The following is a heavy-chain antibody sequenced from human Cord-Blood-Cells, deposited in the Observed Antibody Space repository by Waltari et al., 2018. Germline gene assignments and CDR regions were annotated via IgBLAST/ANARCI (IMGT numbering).Heavy chain of an antibody. D-gene: IGHD6-19*01. CDR3: ARRIAVAGTWFDP. J-gene: IGHJ5*02. Sequence: QVQLVQSGAGVKKPGASVKVSCKASGYTFTSYGISWVRQAPGQGLEWMGWISAYNGNTNSAQKLQGRGTMTTDTSTGTAYMELMSLRSDDTAVYYCARRIAVAGTWFDPWGQGTLVTVSS. V-gene: IGHV1-18*01. CDR1: GYTFTSYG. CDR2: ISAYNGNT.